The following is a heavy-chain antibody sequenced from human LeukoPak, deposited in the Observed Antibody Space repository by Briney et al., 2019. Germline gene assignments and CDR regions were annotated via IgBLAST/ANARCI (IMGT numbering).Heavy chain of an antibody. D-gene: IGHD4-11*01. CDR2: MSINSGLI. V-gene: IGHV3-21*01. CDR1: GFPFSHYS. CDR3: AREFDYSTSAAGY. Sequence: GGSLRLSCAASGFPFSHYSMNWVRQAPGKGLEWVSSMSINSGLIYYADSVKGRFTISRDNAKNSLYLQMNSLRAEDTAVYYCAREFDYSTSAAGYWGQGTLVTVSS. J-gene: IGHJ4*02.